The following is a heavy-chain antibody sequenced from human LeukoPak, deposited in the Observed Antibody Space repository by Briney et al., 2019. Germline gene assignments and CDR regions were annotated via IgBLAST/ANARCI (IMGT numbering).Heavy chain of an antibody. Sequence: ASVKVSCKASGYTLTGYYMHWVRQAPGQGLEWMGWISAYNGNTNYAQKLQGRVTMTTDTSTSTAYMELRSLRSDDTAVYYCARDYVDTFDYWGQGTLVTVSS. V-gene: IGHV1-18*04. CDR1: GYTLTGYY. CDR2: ISAYNGNT. D-gene: IGHD5-18*01. J-gene: IGHJ4*02. CDR3: ARDYVDTFDY.